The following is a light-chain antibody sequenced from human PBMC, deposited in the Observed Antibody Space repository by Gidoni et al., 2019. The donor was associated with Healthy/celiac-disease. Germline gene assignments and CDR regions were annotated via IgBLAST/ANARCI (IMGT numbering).Light chain of an antibody. V-gene: IGKV1-33*01. CDR2: DAS. Sequence: SVGDRVTITCQASQDISNYLNWYQQKPGKAPKLLIYDASNLETGVPSRFSGSGSGTDFTFTISSLQPEDIATYYCQQYDNLPMYTFGQXTKLEIK. J-gene: IGKJ2*01. CDR1: QDISNY. CDR3: QQYDNLPMYT.